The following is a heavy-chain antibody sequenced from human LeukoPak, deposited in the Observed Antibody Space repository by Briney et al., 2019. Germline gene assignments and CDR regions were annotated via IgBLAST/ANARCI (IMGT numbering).Heavy chain of an antibody. J-gene: IGHJ4*02. CDR3: ARGWYSSSLDY. D-gene: IGHD6-13*01. CDR1: GFTFSSYW. V-gene: IGHV3-74*01. Sequence: GPLRLSCAASGFTFSSYWMHWVRQAPGKGLVWVSRIYSDGSSTTYADSVKGRFTISRDNAKNTLYLQMNSLRADHTAVYYCARGWYSSSLDYWGQGTLVTVSS. CDR2: IYSDGSST.